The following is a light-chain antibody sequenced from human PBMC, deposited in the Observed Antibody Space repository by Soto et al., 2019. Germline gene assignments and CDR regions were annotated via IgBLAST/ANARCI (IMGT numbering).Light chain of an antibody. J-gene: IGKJ5*01. V-gene: IGKV1-5*01. CDR2: DAS. CDR3: QQFNTNSLIT. CDR1: QSISSW. Sequence: DIRMTHSPSTLSASVGDRVTITCRVRQSISSWLAWYQQKPGKAPKLLIYDASILESGVPSRFSGSGSGTEFTLTISSLQPDDFATYYCQQFNTNSLITFGQGTRLEIK.